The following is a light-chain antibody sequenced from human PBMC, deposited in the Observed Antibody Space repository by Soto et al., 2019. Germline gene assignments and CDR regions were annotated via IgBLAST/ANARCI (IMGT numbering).Light chain of an antibody. Sequence: EIALTQSPGTLSLSPGERATLSCRDSQSVSNNYLAWYQQKPGQAPRLLIYGASSRATGIPDRFSGSGSGTDFTLTISSLEPEDLAVYYCQQYDNSVWTFGQGTKVDIK. V-gene: IGKV3-20*01. CDR2: GAS. J-gene: IGKJ1*01. CDR3: QQYDNSVWT. CDR1: QSVSNNY.